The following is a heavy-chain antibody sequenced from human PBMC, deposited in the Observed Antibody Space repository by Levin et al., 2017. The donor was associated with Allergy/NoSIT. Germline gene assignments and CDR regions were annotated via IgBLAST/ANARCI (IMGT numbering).Heavy chain of an antibody. D-gene: IGHD5-12*01. CDR1: GYTFTSYD. J-gene: IGHJ6*02. CDR3: ATYRSGYDNYYYYGMDV. CDR2: MNPNSGNT. Sequence: GESLKISCKASGYTFTSYDINWVRQATGQGLEWMGWMNPNSGNTGYAQKFQGRVTMTRNTSISTAYMELSSLRSEDTAVYYCATYRSGYDNYYYYGMDVWGQGTTVTVSS. V-gene: IGHV1-8*01.